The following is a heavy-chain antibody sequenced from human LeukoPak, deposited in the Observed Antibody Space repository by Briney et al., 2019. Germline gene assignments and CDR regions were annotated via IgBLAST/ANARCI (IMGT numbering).Heavy chain of an antibody. D-gene: IGHD3-22*01. CDR1: GYTFTSYG. J-gene: IGHJ3*02. CDR3: ARDGGSSGYSDALDI. CDR2: INPSGGST. V-gene: IGHV1-46*01. Sequence: ASVKVSCKASGYTFTSYGISWVRQAPGQGLEWMGIINPSGGSTSYAQKFQGRVTVTRDMSTSTVYMELSSLRSEDTAVYYCARDGGSSGYSDALDIWGQGTMVTVSS.